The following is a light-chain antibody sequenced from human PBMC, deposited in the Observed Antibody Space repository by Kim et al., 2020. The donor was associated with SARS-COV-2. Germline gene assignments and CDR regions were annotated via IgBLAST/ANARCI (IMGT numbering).Light chain of an antibody. Sequence: EIVLTQSPATLSLSPGERATLSCRASQSVSSSLAWYQQKPGQAPRLLIYDASKRATGTPARFSASGSGTDFTLTISSLEPEDFAVYYCPQRSNWLTFGGGTKLEIK. V-gene: IGKV3-11*01. J-gene: IGKJ4*01. CDR3: PQRSNWLT. CDR2: DAS. CDR1: QSVSSS.